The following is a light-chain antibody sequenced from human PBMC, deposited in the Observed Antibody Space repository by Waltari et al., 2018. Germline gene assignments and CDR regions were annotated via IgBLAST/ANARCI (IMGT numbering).Light chain of an antibody. Sequence: AIPMAQSPSSLSASVGDRVTITCRASQVIRNNLGWYQQRPGKAPNLLLYGASSLESGVPSRFSGSGSGTDFTLTISSLQPEDIATYYCLQDYSYPFTFGPGTKVDIK. V-gene: IGKV1-6*01. CDR1: QVIRNN. J-gene: IGKJ3*01. CDR3: LQDYSYPFT. CDR2: GAS.